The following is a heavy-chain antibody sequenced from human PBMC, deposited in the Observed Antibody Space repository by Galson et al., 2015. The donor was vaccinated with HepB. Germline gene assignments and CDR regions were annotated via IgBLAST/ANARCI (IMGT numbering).Heavy chain of an antibody. J-gene: IGHJ6*02. CDR2: ISYDGSNK. V-gene: IGHV3-30-3*01. Sequence: SLRLSCAASGFTFSSYAMHWVRQAPGKGLEWVAVISYDGSNKYYADSVKGRFTISRDNSKNTLYLQMNSLRAEDTAVYYCARDWSVAGPHEYYYYGMDVWGQGTTVTVSS. CDR3: ARDWSVAGPHEYYYYGMDV. D-gene: IGHD6-19*01. CDR1: GFTFSSYA.